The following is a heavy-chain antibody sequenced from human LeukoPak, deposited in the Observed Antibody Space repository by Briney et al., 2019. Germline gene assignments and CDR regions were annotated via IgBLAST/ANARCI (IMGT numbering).Heavy chain of an antibody. D-gene: IGHD2-2*02. CDR3: ARDNPNCSSTSCYTYFDY. CDR1: GGSISSHY. Sequence: PSETLSLTCTVSGGSISSHYWSWIRQPPGKGLEWIGYIYYSGSTNYNPSLKSRVTISVDTSKNQFSLKLSSVTAADTAVYYCARDNPNCSSTSCYTYFDYWGQGTLVTVSS. V-gene: IGHV4-59*11. J-gene: IGHJ4*02. CDR2: IYYSGST.